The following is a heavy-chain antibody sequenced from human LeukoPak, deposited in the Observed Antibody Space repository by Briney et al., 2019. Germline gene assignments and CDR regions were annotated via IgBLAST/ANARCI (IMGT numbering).Heavy chain of an antibody. Sequence: ASVKVSCKASGYTFTGYYMHWVRQAPGQGREWMGWINPNSGGTNYAQKFQGRVTMTRDTSISTACMELSRLRSDDTAVYYCARDLNYYDSSGYYPHWGQGTLVTVSS. D-gene: IGHD3-22*01. CDR2: INPNSGGT. CDR1: GYTFTGYY. V-gene: IGHV1-2*02. CDR3: ARDLNYYDSSGYYPH. J-gene: IGHJ4*02.